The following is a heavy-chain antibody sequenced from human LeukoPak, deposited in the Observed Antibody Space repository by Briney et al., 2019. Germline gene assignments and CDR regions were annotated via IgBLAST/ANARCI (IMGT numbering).Heavy chain of an antibody. CDR3: ARISTTTKWFDP. V-gene: IGHV4-61*01. CDR2: IYYSGST. D-gene: IGHD5-24*01. CDR1: GGSVSSGSYY. J-gene: IGHJ5*02. Sequence: PSETLSLTCTVSGGSVSSGSYYWSWIRQPPGKGLEWIGYIYYSGSTNYNPSLKSRVTISVDTSKNQFSLKLSSVTAADTAVYYCARISTTTKWFDPWGQGTLVTVSS.